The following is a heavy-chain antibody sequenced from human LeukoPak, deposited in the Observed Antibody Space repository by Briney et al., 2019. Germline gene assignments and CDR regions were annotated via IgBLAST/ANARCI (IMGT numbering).Heavy chain of an antibody. CDR1: GGSISSSSYY. Sequence: ETLSLTCTVSGGSISSSSYYWGWIRQPPGKGLEWIGSIYYSGSTYYNPSLKSRVTISVDTSKNQFSLKLSSVTAADTAVYYCARQYASYYDFWSGYPSLPYWYFDLWGRGTLVTVSS. CDR3: ARQYASYYDFWSGYPSLPYWYFDL. V-gene: IGHV4-39*01. J-gene: IGHJ2*01. CDR2: IYYSGST. D-gene: IGHD3-3*01.